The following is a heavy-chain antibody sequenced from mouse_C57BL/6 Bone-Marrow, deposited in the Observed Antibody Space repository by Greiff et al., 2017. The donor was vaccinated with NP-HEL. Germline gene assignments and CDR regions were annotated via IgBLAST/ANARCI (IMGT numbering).Heavy chain of an antibody. D-gene: IGHD2-4*01. J-gene: IGHJ3*01. Sequence: VQLQQSGAELVMPGASVKLSCKASGYTFTSYWMHWVKQRPGQGLEWIGEIDPSDSYTNYNQKFKGKSTLTVDKSSSTAYMQLSSLTSEDSAVYYCARSGDYAGFAYWGQGTLVTVSA. CDR1: GYTFTSYW. CDR3: ARSGDYAGFAY. V-gene: IGHV1-69*01. CDR2: IDPSDSYT.